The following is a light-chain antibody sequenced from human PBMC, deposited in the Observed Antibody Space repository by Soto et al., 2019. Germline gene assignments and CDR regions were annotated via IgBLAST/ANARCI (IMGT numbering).Light chain of an antibody. V-gene: IGLV2-14*03. CDR1: SSDIGFYNY. CDR3: SSYSTSFFYV. J-gene: IGLJ1*01. Sequence: ALTQPASVSGSPGQSITISCTGTSSDIGFYNYVSWYQQYPGKAPNLLIYGVTNRPSGVSYRFSGSKSGSTASLTISGLRDEDEADYYCSSYSTSFFYVFGTGTKLTVL. CDR2: GVT.